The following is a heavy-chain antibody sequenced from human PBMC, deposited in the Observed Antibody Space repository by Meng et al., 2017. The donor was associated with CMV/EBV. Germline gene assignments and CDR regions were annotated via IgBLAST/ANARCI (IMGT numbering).Heavy chain of an antibody. D-gene: IGHD3-3*02. J-gene: IGHJ5*02. V-gene: IGHV1-2*02. CDR2: INPTSGGT. CDR1: TEYY. CDR3: AREALSTIFGVSRPYNWFDP. Sequence: TEYYMHWVRGDPGQGLEWMGWINPTSGGTNYAQKFQGRVPMTGDTSISTAYMELSRLRSDDTAVYYCAREALSTIFGVSRPYNWFDPWGQGTLVTVSS.